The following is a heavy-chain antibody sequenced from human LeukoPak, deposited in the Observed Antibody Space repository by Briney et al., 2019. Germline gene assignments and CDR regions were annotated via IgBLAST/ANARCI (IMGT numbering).Heavy chain of an antibody. CDR2: ISSSGSTI. CDR3: ARDQDNIAAAGTFDY. V-gene: IGHV3-11*04. D-gene: IGHD6-13*01. Sequence: GGSLRLSCAASGFTFSDYYMSWIRQAPGKGLEWVSYISSSGSTIYYADSVKGRFTISRDNAKNSLYLQMNSLRAEDTAVYYCARDQDNIAAAGTFDYWGQGTLVTVSS. CDR1: GFTFSDYY. J-gene: IGHJ4*02.